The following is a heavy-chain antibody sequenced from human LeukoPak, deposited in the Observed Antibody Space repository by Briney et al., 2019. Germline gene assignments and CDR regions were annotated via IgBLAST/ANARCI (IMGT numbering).Heavy chain of an antibody. CDR3: AKSLIAATGDGY. Sequence: GGSLTLSCAASAFTFTNYAMTWARQAPGKGLEWVSSISGNGGGTFYADPVKGRFTISRDNSKNTLYLQMNSLRAEDTAVYYCAKSLIAATGDGYWGQGTLVTVSS. D-gene: IGHD2-15*01. V-gene: IGHV3-23*01. CDR1: AFTFTNYA. CDR2: ISGNGGGT. J-gene: IGHJ4*02.